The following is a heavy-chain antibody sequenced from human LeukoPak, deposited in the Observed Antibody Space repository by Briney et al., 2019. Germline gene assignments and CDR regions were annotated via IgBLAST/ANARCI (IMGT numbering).Heavy chain of an antibody. D-gene: IGHD6-13*01. Sequence: PGGSLRLSCAASGFTFSSYWMHWVRQAPGKGLVWVSRINSDGSSTSYADSVKGRFTISRDNAKNTLYLQMNSLRAEDTAVYYCASARSSAAGHGNGYWGQGTLVTVSS. CDR3: ASARSSAAGHGNGY. V-gene: IGHV3-74*01. J-gene: IGHJ4*02. CDR1: GFTFSSYW. CDR2: INSDGSST.